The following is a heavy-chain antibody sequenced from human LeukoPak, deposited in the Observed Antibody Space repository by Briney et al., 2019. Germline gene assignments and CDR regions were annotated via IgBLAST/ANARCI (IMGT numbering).Heavy chain of an antibody. CDR2: MNPNSGNT. Sequence: RASVKVSCKASGYTFTSYYMHWVRQATGQGLEWMAWMNPNSGNTGYAQKFQGRVTMTRNTSISTAYMELSSLRSEDTAVYYCARGAYYDSSGYYMVDYWGQGTLVTVSS. CDR1: GYTFTSYY. V-gene: IGHV1-8*02. J-gene: IGHJ4*02. D-gene: IGHD3-22*01. CDR3: ARGAYYDSSGYYMVDY.